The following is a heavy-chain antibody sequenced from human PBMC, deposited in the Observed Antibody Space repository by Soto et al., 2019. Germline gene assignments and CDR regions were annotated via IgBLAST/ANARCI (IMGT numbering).Heavy chain of an antibody. CDR3: ASGRITIFGVVI. V-gene: IGHV3-48*03. Sequence: EVQLVESGGGLVQPGGSLRLSCAASGFTFSSYEMNWVRQAPGKGLEWVSYISSSGSTIYYADSVKGRFTISRDNAKSSLYLQMNSLRAEDTAVYYCASGRITIFGVVIWGQGTLVTVSS. D-gene: IGHD3-3*01. CDR2: ISSSGSTI. J-gene: IGHJ4*02. CDR1: GFTFSSYE.